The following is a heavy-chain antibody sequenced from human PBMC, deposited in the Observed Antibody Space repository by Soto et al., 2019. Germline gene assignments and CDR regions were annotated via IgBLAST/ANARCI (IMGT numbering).Heavy chain of an antibody. CDR2: INPNSGGT. CDR3: ARELXEDSSSWYYYYYYGMDV. V-gene: IGHV1-2*02. CDR1: GYTFTGYY. Sequence: ASVKVSCKASGYTFTGYYMHWVRQAPGQGLEWMGWINPNSGGTNYAQKFQGRVTMTRDTSISTAYMELSRLRSDDTAVYYCARELXEDSSSWYYYYYYGMDVWGQGTTVTVSS. J-gene: IGHJ6*02. D-gene: IGHD6-13*01.